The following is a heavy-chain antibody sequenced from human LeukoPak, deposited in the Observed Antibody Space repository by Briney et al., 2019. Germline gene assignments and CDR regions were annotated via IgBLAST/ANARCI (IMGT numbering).Heavy chain of an antibody. Sequence: PGGSLRLSCATSEFTFSSYTMNWVRQAPGKGLEWISYISGSNSTLYSADSVRGRFTISRDNSKNSLYLQMNSLRTEDTALCYCAKDLDSSGYRFYFRHWGQGTLVTVSS. CDR1: EFTFSSYT. V-gene: IGHV3-48*04. J-gene: IGHJ1*01. D-gene: IGHD3-22*01. CDR2: ISGSNSTL. CDR3: AKDLDSSGYRFYFRH.